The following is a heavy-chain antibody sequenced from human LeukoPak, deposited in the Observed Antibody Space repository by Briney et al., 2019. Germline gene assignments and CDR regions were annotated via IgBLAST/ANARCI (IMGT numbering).Heavy chain of an antibody. Sequence: SQTLSLTCAISGDSVSSNSAAWHWIRQSPSRVLEWLGSTYHRSKWYNDYALSVIGRISVNPDTPKNEFSLQLNSVTPEDTAVYYCARGGKYSFDYWGQGTLVTVSS. J-gene: IGHJ4*02. CDR3: ARGGKYSFDY. CDR1: GDSVSSNSAA. D-gene: IGHD1-26*01. V-gene: IGHV6-1*01. CDR2: TYHRSKWYN.